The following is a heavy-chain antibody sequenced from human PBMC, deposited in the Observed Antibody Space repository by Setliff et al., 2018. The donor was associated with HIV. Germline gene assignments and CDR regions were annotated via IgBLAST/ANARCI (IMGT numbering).Heavy chain of an antibody. CDR2: IFDSENN. V-gene: IGHV4-59*11. Sequence: PSETLSLTCSVSGDSITHHYWNWIRQPPGKGLEWIGNIFDSENNNYNPSLKSRVSMSVDTSKNQFSLRLTSVTAADTAVYYCARQITSVTPEMLVVNDAFDVWGQGKMVTVSS. CDR1: GDSITHHY. J-gene: IGHJ3*01. CDR3: ARQITSVTPEMLVVNDAFDV. D-gene: IGHD4-17*01.